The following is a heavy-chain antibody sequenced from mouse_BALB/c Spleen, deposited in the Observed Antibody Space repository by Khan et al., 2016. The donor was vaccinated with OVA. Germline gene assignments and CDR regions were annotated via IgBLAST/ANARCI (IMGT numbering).Heavy chain of an antibody. V-gene: IGHV1S132*01. CDR3: ARGYFGNYGFAY. J-gene: IGHJ3*01. D-gene: IGHD2-1*01. CDR2: IFPGTGTT. Sequence: QIQLVQSGAELVKPGASVKLSCKTSGYTFTSYWIQWVKQRPGQGLGWIGQIFPGTGTTYYNENFKGKATLTVDTSSNTAYMQFSSLTSEDSADYCCARGYFGNYGFAYWGQGTLVTVSP. CDR1: GYTFTSYW.